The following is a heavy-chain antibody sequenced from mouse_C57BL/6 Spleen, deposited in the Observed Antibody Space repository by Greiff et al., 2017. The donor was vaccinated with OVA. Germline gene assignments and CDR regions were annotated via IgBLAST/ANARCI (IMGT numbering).Heavy chain of an antibody. CDR3: ARMEDYVSMYAMDY. D-gene: IGHD1-1*01. CDR1: GYSFTDYN. CDR2: INPNYGTT. J-gene: IGHJ4*01. Sequence: VQLQQSGPELVKPGASVKISCKASGYSFTDYNMNWVKQSNGKSLEWIGVINPNYGTTSYNQKFKGKATLTVDQSSSTAYMQLNSLTSEDSAVYSCARMEDYVSMYAMDYWGQGTSVTVSS. V-gene: IGHV1-39*01.